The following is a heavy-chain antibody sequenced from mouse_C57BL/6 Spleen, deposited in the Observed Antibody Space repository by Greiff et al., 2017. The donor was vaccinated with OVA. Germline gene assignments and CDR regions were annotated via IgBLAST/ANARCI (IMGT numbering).Heavy chain of an antibody. CDR1: GYTFTSYW. Sequence: VQLQQPGAELVRPGSSVKLSCKASGYTFTSYWMPWVKQRPIQGLEWIGNIDPSDSETHYNQKFKDKATLTVDKSSSTAYMQLSSLTSEDSAVYYCATPYYSNYGYAMDYWGQGTSVTVSS. V-gene: IGHV1-52*01. D-gene: IGHD2-5*01. CDR2: IDPSDSET. J-gene: IGHJ4*01. CDR3: ATPYYSNYGYAMDY.